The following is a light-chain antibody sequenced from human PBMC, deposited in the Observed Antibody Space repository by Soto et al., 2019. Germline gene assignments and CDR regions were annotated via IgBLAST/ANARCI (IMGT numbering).Light chain of an antibody. CDR1: TSDVGGFNY. CDR3: SSYTGSDSWV. CDR2: EVS. V-gene: IGLV2-14*01. Sequence: QSALTQPASVSGSPGQSITISCTGTTSDVGGFNYVSWCQQHPGKAPKLMIYEVSNRPSGVSNRFSGSKSGNTASLTISGLQAEDEADYYCSSYTGSDSWVFGGGTKLTVL. J-gene: IGLJ3*02.